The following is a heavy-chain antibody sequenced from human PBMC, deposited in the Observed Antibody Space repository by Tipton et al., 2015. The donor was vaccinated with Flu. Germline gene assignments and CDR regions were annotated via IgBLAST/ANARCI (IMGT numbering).Heavy chain of an antibody. J-gene: IGHJ4*02. Sequence: GSLRLSCAASGFTFSGYGMHWVRQAPGKGLEWVAFIRHDGSDKYYADSVKGRFTISRDDSKSVLYLLITILRPEDTAVYYCAKDGWDTSGWYPFDYWCQETLVTVSS. CDR3: AKDGWDTSGWYPFDY. CDR2: IRHDGSDK. CDR1: GFTFSGYG. D-gene: IGHD6-19*01. V-gene: IGHV3-30*02.